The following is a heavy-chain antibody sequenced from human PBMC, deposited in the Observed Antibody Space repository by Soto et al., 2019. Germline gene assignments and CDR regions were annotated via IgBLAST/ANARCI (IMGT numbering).Heavy chain of an antibody. CDR2: IKQDGSEE. V-gene: IGHV3-7*01. Sequence: EVQLLESGGGLVQPGGSLRLSCVDSGFTFSSYWMSWVRQAPVKGLEWVGNIKQDGSEENYVDSVKGRFTISRDNAKKSMYLQMNSLRAEDTAVYYCARIAASGRGRDVWGQGTTVVVSS. CDR1: GFTFSSYW. CDR3: ARIAASGRGRDV. J-gene: IGHJ6*02. D-gene: IGHD6-13*01.